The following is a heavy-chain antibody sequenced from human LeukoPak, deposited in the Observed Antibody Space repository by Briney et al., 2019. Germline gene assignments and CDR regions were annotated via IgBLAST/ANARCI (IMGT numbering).Heavy chain of an antibody. V-gene: IGHV3-21*01. Sequence: SGGSLRLSCAASGFTFSGYSMNWVRQAPGKGLEWVSSINSSSSYIYYAASVKGRFTISRDNAKNSLYLQMNSVSAEDTAVYYCARAYRSGENDSFDIWGQGTMVTVSS. J-gene: IGHJ3*02. D-gene: IGHD2-15*01. CDR3: ARAYRSGENDSFDI. CDR2: INSSSSYI. CDR1: GFTFSGYS.